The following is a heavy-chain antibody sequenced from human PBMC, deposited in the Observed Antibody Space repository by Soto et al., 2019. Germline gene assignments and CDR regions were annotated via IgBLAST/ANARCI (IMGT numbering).Heavy chain of an antibody. D-gene: IGHD3-3*01. CDR3: ARDFAYFDS. CDR1: GGSFKSGSYS. Sequence: QVQLQESGPGLVKPSETLSLTCTVSGGSFKSGSYSWSWIRQPPGKGLEWIGYVYHTGRTSYNTPLKSRVSISMDTSKNQFSLNLDSVTAADTAVYFCARDFAYFDSWGQGTLVTVSS. CDR2: VYHTGRT. V-gene: IGHV4-61*01. J-gene: IGHJ4*02.